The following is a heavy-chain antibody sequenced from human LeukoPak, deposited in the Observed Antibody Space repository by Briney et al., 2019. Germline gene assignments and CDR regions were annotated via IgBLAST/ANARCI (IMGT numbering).Heavy chain of an antibody. J-gene: IGHJ6*02. CDR3: VRDRVRMGPV. Sequence: GGSLRLSCRGSGFPFSGYEMNWVRQAPGKGLEWVSYISSTSATTKYSESVKGRFTISRDNAQESLYLQMTSLSAADTAVYYCVRDRVRMGPVWARRTTVIVSS. CDR2: ISSTSATT. CDR1: GFPFSGYE. D-gene: IGHD2-15*01. V-gene: IGHV3-48*03.